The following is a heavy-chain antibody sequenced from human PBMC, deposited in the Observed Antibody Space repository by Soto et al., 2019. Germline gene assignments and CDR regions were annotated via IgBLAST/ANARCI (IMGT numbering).Heavy chain of an antibody. CDR2: IYPGDSDT. CDR3: ARRSNSQYAMDV. CDR1: GYSFTNNW. J-gene: IGHJ6*02. Sequence: RGSLKISCKGSGYSFTNNWIGWVRQMPGKGLEWMGIIYPGDSDTRYSPSFQGQVTISADKSISTAYLQWSSLKASDTAMYYCARRSNSQYAMDVWGQGTTVTVSS. V-gene: IGHV5-51*01. D-gene: IGHD4-4*01.